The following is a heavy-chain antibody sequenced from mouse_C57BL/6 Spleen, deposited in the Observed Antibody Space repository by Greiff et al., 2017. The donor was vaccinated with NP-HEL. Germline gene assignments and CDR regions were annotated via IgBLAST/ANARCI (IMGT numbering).Heavy chain of an antibody. Sequence: QVQLQQSGAELVMPGASVKLSCKASGYTFTSYWMHWVKQRPGQGLEWIGEIDPSDSYTNYNQKFKGKSTLTVDKSSSTAYMQLSSLTSEDSAVYYCARSARRAMDYWGQGTSVTVSS. J-gene: IGHJ4*01. CDR2: IDPSDSYT. CDR3: ARSARRAMDY. V-gene: IGHV1-69*01. CDR1: GYTFTSYW.